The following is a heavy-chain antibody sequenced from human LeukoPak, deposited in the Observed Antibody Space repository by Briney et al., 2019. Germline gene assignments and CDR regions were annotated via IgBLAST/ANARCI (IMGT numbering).Heavy chain of an antibody. Sequence: SETLSLTCTVSGGSISSGDYYWSWIRQPPGKGLEWIGYIYYSGSTNYNPSLKSRVTISVDTSKNQFSLKLSSVTAADTAVYYCARVGDVSDAFDIWGQGTMVTVSS. V-gene: IGHV4-61*08. CDR2: IYYSGST. CDR3: ARVGDVSDAFDI. CDR1: GGSISSGDYY. D-gene: IGHD3-10*01. J-gene: IGHJ3*02.